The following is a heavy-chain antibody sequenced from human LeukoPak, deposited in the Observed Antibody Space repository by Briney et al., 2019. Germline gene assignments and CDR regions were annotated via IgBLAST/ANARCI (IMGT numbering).Heavy chain of an antibody. J-gene: IGHJ2*01. V-gene: IGHV3-53*01. CDR2: IYSGGST. D-gene: IGHD6-13*01. CDR3: ARGAIAAAAPSLWYFDL. Sequence: GGSLRLSCAASGFTVSSNYMSWVRQAPGKGLEWVSVIYSGGSTYYADSVKGRFTISRDNSKNTLYLQMNSLRAEDTAVYYCARGAIAAAAPSLWYFDLWGRGTLVTVSS. CDR1: GFTVSSNY.